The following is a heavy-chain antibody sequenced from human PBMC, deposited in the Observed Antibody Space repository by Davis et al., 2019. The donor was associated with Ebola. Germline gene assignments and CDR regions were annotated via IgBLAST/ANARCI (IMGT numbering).Heavy chain of an antibody. V-gene: IGHV3-21*01. Sequence: PGGSLRLSCAASGFTVSSNYMSWVRQAPGKGLEWVSSISSSSSYIYYADSVKGRFTISRDNAKNSLYLQMNSLRAEDTAVYYCARVGLYSSGWYGAYYYCYGMDVWGQGTTVTVSS. CDR3: ARVGLYSSGWYGAYYYCYGMDV. D-gene: IGHD6-19*01. CDR2: ISSSSSYI. J-gene: IGHJ6*02. CDR1: GFTVSSNY.